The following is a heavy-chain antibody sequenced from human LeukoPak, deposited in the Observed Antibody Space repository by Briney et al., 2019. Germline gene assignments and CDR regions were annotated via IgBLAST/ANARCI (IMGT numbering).Heavy chain of an antibody. CDR1: GFTFSNAW. Sequence: GGSLRLSCAASGFTFSNAWMSWVRQAPGKGLEWVGRIKRKTDCGTTDYAAPVKGRYTISRGDSKNRLYRQMNSLKSEETAVYYFTTGIVGVTAYMPDGYYFGYWGQGTLGTVSS. V-gene: IGHV3-15*01. CDR3: TTGIVGVTAYMPDGYYFGY. J-gene: IGHJ4*02. D-gene: IGHD2-2*01. CDR2: IKRKTDCGTT.